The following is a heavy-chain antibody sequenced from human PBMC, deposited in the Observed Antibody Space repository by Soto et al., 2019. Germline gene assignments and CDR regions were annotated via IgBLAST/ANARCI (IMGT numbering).Heavy chain of an antibody. CDR2: ISSSSSYI. CDR3: ARDHYGGPPQAWFDP. D-gene: IGHD4-17*01. CDR1: GFTFSSYS. J-gene: IGHJ5*02. Sequence: PGGSLRLSCAASGFTFSSYSMNWVRQAPGKGLEWVSSISSSSSYIYYADSVKGRFTISRDNAKNSLYLQMNSLRAEDTAVYYCARDHYGGPPQAWFDPWGQGTLVTVSS. V-gene: IGHV3-21*01.